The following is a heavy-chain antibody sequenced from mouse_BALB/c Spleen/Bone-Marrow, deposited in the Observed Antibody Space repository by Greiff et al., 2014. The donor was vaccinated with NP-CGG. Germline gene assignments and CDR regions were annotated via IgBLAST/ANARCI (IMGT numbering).Heavy chain of an antibody. CDR3: ARCLTGTSAMDY. Sequence: QVQLQQPGAELVRPGTSVKVSCKASGYAFTNYLIEWVKQRPGQGLEWIGVINPGSGGTNYNEKFKAKATLTADKSSSTAYMQLSSLTSDDSAVYFCARCLTGTSAMDYWGQGTSVTVSP. D-gene: IGHD4-1*01. CDR1: GYAFTNYL. J-gene: IGHJ4*01. V-gene: IGHV1-54*01. CDR2: INPGSGGT.